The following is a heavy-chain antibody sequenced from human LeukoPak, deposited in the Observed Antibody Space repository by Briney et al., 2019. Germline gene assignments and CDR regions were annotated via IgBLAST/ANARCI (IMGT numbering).Heavy chain of an antibody. Sequence: GGSLRLSCAASAFTFSSYEMNWVRQAPGKGLEWVSNISSSGSTIYYADSVKGRFTISRDNAKNSLYLQMNSLRAEDTAVYYCARGFYGSGPSAFDIWGQGTMVTVSS. D-gene: IGHD3-10*01. CDR3: ARGFYGSGPSAFDI. CDR2: ISSSGSTI. J-gene: IGHJ3*02. CDR1: AFTFSSYE. V-gene: IGHV3-48*03.